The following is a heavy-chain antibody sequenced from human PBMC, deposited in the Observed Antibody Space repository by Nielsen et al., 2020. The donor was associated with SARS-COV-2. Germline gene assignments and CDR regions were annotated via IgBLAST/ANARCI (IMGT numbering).Heavy chain of an antibody. V-gene: IGHV5-10-1*01. CDR1: GYSFTDFW. Sequence: GESLKISCKGSGYSFTDFWITWVRQVPGKGLEWMGRIDPSDSYSIYSPSFQGHATISADESTNSAYLQWRSLKASDTAMYYCARLSDMGVPAAMSDFDYWGQGTLVTVSS. CDR3: ARLSDMGVPAAMSDFDY. CDR2: IDPSDSYS. J-gene: IGHJ4*02. D-gene: IGHD2-2*01.